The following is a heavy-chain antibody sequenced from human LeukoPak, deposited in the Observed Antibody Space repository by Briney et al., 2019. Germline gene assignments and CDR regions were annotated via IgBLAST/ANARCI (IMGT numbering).Heavy chain of an antibody. V-gene: IGHV3-30*18. CDR3: AKEQHYDSGGYPFDY. Sequence: GGSLRLSCAVSGFTFSHYAMSWVRQAPGKGLEWVAVISYDGSIKYCADSVKGRCTISRDNSKNTLYLQMNSLRAEDTAVYYCAKEQHYDSGGYPFDYWGQGTLVTVSS. CDR2: ISYDGSIK. J-gene: IGHJ4*02. CDR1: GFTFSHYA. D-gene: IGHD3-22*01.